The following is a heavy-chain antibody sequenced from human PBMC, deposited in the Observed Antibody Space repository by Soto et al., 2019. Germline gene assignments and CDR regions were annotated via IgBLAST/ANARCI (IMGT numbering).Heavy chain of an antibody. D-gene: IGHD6-13*01. J-gene: IGHJ5*02. CDR3: ARWEYSGSWYSGLGGFTGNNLSAR. CDR2: IYPCDSDT. CDR1: GYLFTSYC. V-gene: IGHV5-51*01. Sequence: PVESRKVSCKGPGYLFTSYCIGWVRQIPWKGLEWMGIIYPCDSDTRYSPSFQGQVTISADKSISTAFLQWSSLKASDTATYYCARWEYSGSWYSGLGGFTGNNLSARWGKGTRITVSS.